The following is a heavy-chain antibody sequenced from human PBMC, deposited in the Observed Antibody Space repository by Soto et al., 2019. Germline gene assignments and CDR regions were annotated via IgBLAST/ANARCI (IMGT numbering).Heavy chain of an antibody. CDR1: GFTFSSYG. J-gene: IGHJ4*02. CDR2: ISYDGSNK. CDR3: AKGNHVLGFDY. Sequence: QVQLVESGGGVVQPGRSLRLSCAASGFTFSSYGMHWVRQAPGKGLEWVAVISYDGSNKYYADSVKGRFTISIHNPKNTLNLQMNSLRDEDTAVYYCAKGNHVLGFDYWGQGTLVTVSS. V-gene: IGHV3-30*18. D-gene: IGHD3-16*01.